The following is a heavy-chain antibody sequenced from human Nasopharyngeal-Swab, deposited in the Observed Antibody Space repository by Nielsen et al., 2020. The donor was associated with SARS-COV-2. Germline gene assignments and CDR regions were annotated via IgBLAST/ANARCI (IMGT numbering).Heavy chain of an antibody. CDR2: IKQDGSEK. Sequence: GESLKISCAASGFTFSGYWMSWVRQAPGKGLEWVANIKQDGSEKYYVDSVKGRFTISRDNAKNSLYLQMNSLRAEDTAVYYCARDTGRGNEHWGQGTLVTVSS. CDR1: GFTFSGYW. CDR3: ARDTGRGNEH. J-gene: IGHJ1*01. V-gene: IGHV3-7*01. D-gene: IGHD3-10*01.